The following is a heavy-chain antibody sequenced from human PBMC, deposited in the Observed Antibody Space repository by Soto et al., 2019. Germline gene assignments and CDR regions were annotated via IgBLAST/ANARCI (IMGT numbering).Heavy chain of an antibody. Sequence: ASVKVSCKASGYTFSDHFIHWVRQAPGEGLEWMGWINPRSGATNYKQTFQGRVTMTRDTSITTVYMELSRLRSDDTAVYYCARSFPLDSWGQGTLVTV. CDR3: ARSFPLDS. CDR2: INPRSGAT. V-gene: IGHV1-2*02. CDR1: GYTFSDHF. J-gene: IGHJ4*02.